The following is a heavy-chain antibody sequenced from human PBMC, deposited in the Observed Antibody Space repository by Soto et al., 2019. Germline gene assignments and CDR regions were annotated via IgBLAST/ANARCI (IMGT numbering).Heavy chain of an antibody. D-gene: IGHD3-10*01. J-gene: IGHJ4*02. CDR1: GGTFNSYG. Sequence: QDHLAQSGAEVKKPGSSVTVSCKASGGTFNSYGISWVRQAPGQGLDWMGVIIPLYGTVNYAQKFQGRVSITAAKSTSTAYMDLSSLRSDDTAVYYGARVRVIRGVIPSHFGLWGQGTLVTVSS. CDR3: ARVRVIRGVIPSHFGL. CDR2: IIPLYGTV. V-gene: IGHV1-69*06.